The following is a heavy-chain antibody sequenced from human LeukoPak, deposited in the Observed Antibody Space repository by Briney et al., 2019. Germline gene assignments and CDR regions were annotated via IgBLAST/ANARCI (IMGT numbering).Heavy chain of an antibody. CDR1: GFTFSSYA. V-gene: IGHV3-23*01. CDR2: ISGSGGST. Sequence: GGSLRLSCAASGFTFSSYAMSWVRQPPGRGLEWVSAISGSGGSTYYADSVKGRFTISRGNSKNTLYLQMNSLRAEDTAVYCCAKDLVGATAYWGQGTLVTVSS. D-gene: IGHD1-26*01. J-gene: IGHJ4*02. CDR3: AKDLVGATAY.